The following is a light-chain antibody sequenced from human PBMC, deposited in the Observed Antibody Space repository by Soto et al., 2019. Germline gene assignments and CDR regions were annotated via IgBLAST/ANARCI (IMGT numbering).Light chain of an antibody. Sequence: QSALTQPASVSGSPGQSITISCTGTSSDVGSYNFVSWYQQHPGKAPKLMIYEGSKRPSGVSNRFSGSKSGNTASLTISGVQAEDEADYYCCSYAGSSTLVFGGGTKVTVL. CDR3: CSYAGSSTLV. J-gene: IGLJ2*01. CDR1: SSDVGSYNF. V-gene: IGLV2-23*01. CDR2: EGS.